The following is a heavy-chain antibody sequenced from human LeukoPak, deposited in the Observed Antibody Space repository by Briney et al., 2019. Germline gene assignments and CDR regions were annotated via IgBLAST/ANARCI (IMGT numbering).Heavy chain of an antibody. Sequence: GGTLTLSCAASGFTFSNYWMHWIRQAPGKGLVWVSHINTDGGTTTYADSVKGRFTISRDNAKNTLYLQMNSLRAEDTAVYYCARAEDCYASGIFYWGQGTLVTVSS. CDR3: ARAEDCYASGIFY. CDR1: GFTFSNYW. V-gene: IGHV3-74*01. CDR2: INTDGGTT. D-gene: IGHD2-2*01. J-gene: IGHJ4*02.